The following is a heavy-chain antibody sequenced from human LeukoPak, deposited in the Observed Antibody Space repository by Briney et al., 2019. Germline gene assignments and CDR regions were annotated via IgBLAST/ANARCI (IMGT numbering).Heavy chain of an antibody. D-gene: IGHD6-13*01. Sequence: PGGSLRLSCAASGFTFSSYGMHWVRQAPGKGLEWVAFIRYDGSNKYYADSVKGRFTISRDNSKNTLYQQMNSLRVEDTAVYYCAKRGVVGSSHNECFQHWGQGTLATVSS. CDR1: GFTFSSYG. V-gene: IGHV3-30*02. CDR3: AKRGVVGSSHNECFQH. J-gene: IGHJ1*01. CDR2: IRYDGSNK.